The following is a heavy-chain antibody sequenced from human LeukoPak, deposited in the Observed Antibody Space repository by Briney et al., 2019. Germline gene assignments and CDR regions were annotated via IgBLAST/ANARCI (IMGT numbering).Heavy chain of an antibody. V-gene: IGHV3-21*03. D-gene: IGHD6-13*01. CDR3: TTDLGYSSSDFDY. CDR1: GFTFSSYS. CDR2: ISSSSSYI. J-gene: IGHJ4*02. Sequence: GGSLRLSCAASGFTFSSYSMNWVRQAPGKGLEWVSSISSSSSYIYYADSVKGRFTISRDDSKNTLYLQMNSLKTEDTAVYYCTTDLGYSSSDFDYWGQGTLVTVSS.